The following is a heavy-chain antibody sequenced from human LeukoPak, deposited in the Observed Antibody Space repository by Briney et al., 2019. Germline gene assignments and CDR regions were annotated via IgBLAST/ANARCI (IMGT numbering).Heavy chain of an antibody. CDR3: ARDRYYDILTGFDY. CDR1: GGTFSSYA. J-gene: IGHJ4*02. Sequence: GASVKVSCKASGGTFSSYAISWVRQAPGQGLEWMGRIIPILGIANYAQKLQGRVTMTTDTSTSTAYMELRSLRSDDTAVYYCARDRYYDILTGFDYWGQGTLVTVSS. D-gene: IGHD3-9*01. CDR2: IIPILGIA. V-gene: IGHV1-69*04.